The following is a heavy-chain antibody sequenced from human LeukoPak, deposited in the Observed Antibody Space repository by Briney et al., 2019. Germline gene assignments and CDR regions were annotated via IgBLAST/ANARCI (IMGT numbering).Heavy chain of an antibody. J-gene: IGHJ5*02. CDR3: ARASHYYDSSGYPASRGWFDP. D-gene: IGHD3-22*01. CDR2: IYYSGST. V-gene: IGHV4-34*01. Sequence: SETLSLTCAVYGGSFSGYYWSWIRQPPGKGLEWIGSIYYSGSTYYNPSLKSRVTISVDTSKNQFSLKLSSVTAADTAVYYCARASHYYDSSGYPASRGWFDPWGQGTLVTVSS. CDR1: GGSFSGYY.